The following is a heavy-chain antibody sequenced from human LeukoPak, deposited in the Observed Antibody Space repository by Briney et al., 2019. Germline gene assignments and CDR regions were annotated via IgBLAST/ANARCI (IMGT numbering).Heavy chain of an antibody. CDR1: GGSISSYY. D-gene: IGHD1-26*01. Sequence: RASETLSLTCTVSGGSISSYYWSWIRQPAGKGLEWIGRIYTSGSTNYNPSLKSRVTMSVDTSKNQFSLKLSSVTAADTAVYYCARTSSGSYYGIDFDYWGQGTLVTVSS. V-gene: IGHV4-4*07. J-gene: IGHJ4*02. CDR3: ARTSSGSYYGIDFDY. CDR2: IYTSGST.